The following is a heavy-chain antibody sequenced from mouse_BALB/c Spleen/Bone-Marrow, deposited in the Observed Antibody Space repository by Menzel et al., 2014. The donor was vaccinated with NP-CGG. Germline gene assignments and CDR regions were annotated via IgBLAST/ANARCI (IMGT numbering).Heavy chain of an antibody. CDR1: GYTFTSYW. V-gene: IGHV1S127*01. CDR2: IDPSNSET. CDR3: ARNYRYPRPYAMDY. J-gene: IGHJ4*01. D-gene: IGHD2-14*01. Sequence: VQLQQSGPELVRPGASVKMSCKASGYTFTSYWMHWVKQRPGQGLEWIGMIDPSNSETRLNQKFKDKVTLNVDKSSNTAYMQLSSLTSEDSAVYYCARNYRYPRPYAMDYWGQGTSVTVSS.